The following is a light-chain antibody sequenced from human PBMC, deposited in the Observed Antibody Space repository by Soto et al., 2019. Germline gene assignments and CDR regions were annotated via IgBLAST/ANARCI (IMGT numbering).Light chain of an antibody. CDR3: HQYGTSPWT. V-gene: IGKV3-20*01. Sequence: EIVLTQSPGTLSLFPGERATLSCRATQSVNSDYLAWYQQKPGQAPRLLIYIAYRRATGIPDRFRGSGSGTDFPLTISRQEPEDFAVYYCHQYGTSPWTFGQGNKVEIK. J-gene: IGKJ1*01. CDR1: QSVNSDY. CDR2: IAY.